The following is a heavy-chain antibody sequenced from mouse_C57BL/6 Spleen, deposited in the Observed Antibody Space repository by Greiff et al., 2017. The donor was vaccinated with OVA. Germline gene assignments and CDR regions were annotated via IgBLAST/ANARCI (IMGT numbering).Heavy chain of an antibody. Sequence: DVQLQESGPGLVKPSQSLSLTCSVTGYSITSGYYWNWIRQFPGNKLEWMGYISYDGSNNYNPSLKNRISITRDTSKNQFFLKLNSVTTEDTATYYCARGGDSLEGWYFDGWGTGTTVTVAS. CDR2: ISYDGSN. CDR3: ARGGDSLEGWYFDG. CDR1: GYSITSGYY. V-gene: IGHV3-6*01. J-gene: IGHJ1*03.